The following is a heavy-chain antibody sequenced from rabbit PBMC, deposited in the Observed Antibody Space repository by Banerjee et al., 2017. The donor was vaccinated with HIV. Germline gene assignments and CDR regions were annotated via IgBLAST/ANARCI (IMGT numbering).Heavy chain of an antibody. V-gene: IGHV1S45*01. CDR1: GFSFNNNYV. CDR2: VDGSSGST. Sequence: QEQLEESGGDLVKPEGSLTLTCTASGFSFNNNYVMFWVRQAPGKGLEWIACVDGSSGSTWYASWAKGRFTITRSTSLNTVTLQMTSLTAADTATYFCARDLAGVIGWNFGLWGPGTLVTVS. CDR3: ARDLAGVIGWNFGL. J-gene: IGHJ6*01. D-gene: IGHD4-1*01.